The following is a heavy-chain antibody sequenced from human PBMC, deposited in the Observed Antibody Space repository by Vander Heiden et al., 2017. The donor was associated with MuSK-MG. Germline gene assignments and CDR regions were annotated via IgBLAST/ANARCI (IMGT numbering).Heavy chain of an antibody. D-gene: IGHD2-21*02. J-gene: IGHJ3*02. Sequence: QVQLVQSGAEVKKPGSSVKVSCKASGGTFSSYAISWVRQAPGQGLEWMGGIIPIFGTANYAQKFQGRVTITADKSTSTAYMELSSLRSEDTAVYYCARSPPFRAYCGGDCYPAGFDIWGQGTMVTVSS. CDR2: IIPIFGTA. CDR3: ARSPPFRAYCGGDCYPAGFDI. V-gene: IGHV1-69*06. CDR1: GGTFSSYA.